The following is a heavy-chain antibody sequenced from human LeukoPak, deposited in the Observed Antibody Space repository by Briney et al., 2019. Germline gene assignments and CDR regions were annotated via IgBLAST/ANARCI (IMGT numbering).Heavy chain of an antibody. J-gene: IGHJ5*02. D-gene: IGHD3-16*01. CDR2: MYSSGTT. CDR3: AKDGANWFGP. V-gene: IGHV4-4*07. Sequence: SETLSLTCTVSGGSISGSYWSWIRQPAGKGLEWIGRMYSSGTTNHNPSLKSRVAMSIDTSRNRFSLELSSVTAADTAVYYCAKDGANWFGPWGQGTLVTVSS. CDR1: GGSISGSY.